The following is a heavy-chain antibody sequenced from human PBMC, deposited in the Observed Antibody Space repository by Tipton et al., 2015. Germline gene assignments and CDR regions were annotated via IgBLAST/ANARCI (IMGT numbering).Heavy chain of an antibody. D-gene: IGHD6-13*01. CDR1: GFTFSNYA. V-gene: IGHV3-23*01. CDR3: AKNPGGYSSSGYFDS. Sequence: SLRLSCAASGFTFSNYAMTWVRQAPGKGLEWVSAIGGSGGSTYYADSVKGRFTISRDNSKNTVYLQMTSLRAEDTAVYYCAKNPGGYSSSGYFDSWGQGTLVTVSS. CDR2: IGGSGGST. J-gene: IGHJ4*02.